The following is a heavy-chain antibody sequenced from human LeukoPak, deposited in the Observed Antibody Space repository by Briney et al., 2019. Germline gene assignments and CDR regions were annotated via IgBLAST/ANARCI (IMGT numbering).Heavy chain of an antibody. CDR2: IYDSGST. CDR1: GGSIRRYY. V-gene: IGHV4-59*01. J-gene: IGHJ4*02. D-gene: IGHD3-22*01. CDR3: ARAGAVGGYYSSPAPSNFDQ. Sequence: SETLSLTCTVSGGSIRRYYWTWIRQPPGKGLEWIGYIYDSGSTDYNPSLKSRVTISVDTSKNQISLKVNSETAADTAVYYCARAGAVGGYYSSPAPSNFDQWGQGTLVTVSS.